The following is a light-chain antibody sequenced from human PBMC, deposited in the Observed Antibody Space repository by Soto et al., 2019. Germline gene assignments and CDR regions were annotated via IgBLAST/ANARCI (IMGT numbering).Light chain of an antibody. CDR1: QSISSW. CDR2: KAS. CDR3: QQYNSYSLT. V-gene: IGKV1-5*03. Sequence: DIQMTQPPSTLSATVGDRVTITCRASQSISSWLAWYQQKPGKAPKLLIYKASSLESGVPSRFSGSGSGTEFTLTISSLQPDDFATYYCQQYNSYSLTFGQGTKVDI. J-gene: IGKJ1*01.